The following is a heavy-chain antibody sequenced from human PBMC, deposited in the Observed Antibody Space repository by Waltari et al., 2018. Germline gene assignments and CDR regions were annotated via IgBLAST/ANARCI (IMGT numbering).Heavy chain of an antibody. CDR2: INHSGST. V-gene: IGHV4-34*01. J-gene: IGHJ4*02. D-gene: IGHD4-17*01. CDR3: ASAPRVRFPAIDY. CDR1: GGSFRGYY. Sequence: QVQLQQWGAGLLKPSETLSLTCAVYGGSFRGYYWSWIRQPPGKGLEWIGEINHSGSTNYNPSLKSRVTISVDTSKNQFSLKLSSVTAADTAVYYCASAPRVRFPAIDYWGQGTLVTVSS.